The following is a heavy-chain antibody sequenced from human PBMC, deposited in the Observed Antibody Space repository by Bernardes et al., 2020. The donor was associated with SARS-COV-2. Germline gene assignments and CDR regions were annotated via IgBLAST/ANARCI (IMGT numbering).Heavy chain of an antibody. CDR3: ARGGIAAAGMLVYFDY. CDR1: GFTVSSNY. V-gene: IGHV3-66*02. Sequence: GGSLRLSCAASGFTVSSNYISLVRQAPGQGLEWVSVIYSGGSTYYADSVKGRFTISRDNSKNTLYLQMNSLRAEDTAVYYCARGGIAAAGMLVYFDYWGQGTLVTVSS. CDR2: IYSGGST. J-gene: IGHJ4*02. D-gene: IGHD6-13*01.